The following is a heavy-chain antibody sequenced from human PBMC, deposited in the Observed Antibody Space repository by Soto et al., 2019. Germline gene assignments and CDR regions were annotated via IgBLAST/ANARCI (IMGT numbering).Heavy chain of an antibody. Sequence: GASLRLSCTASGFTFSSDAMSWDHQAPWKGLEWVSAISGSGGSTYYAYSVKGRFTISRDNPKNTLYLQMNSLRAEDAAVYYCAKMGDSSGWSHTENTDYFEYWGQGTLVTVS. CDR2: ISGSGGST. V-gene: IGHV3-23*01. J-gene: IGHJ4*02. D-gene: IGHD6-19*01. CDR1: GFTFSSDA. CDR3: AKMGDSSGWSHTENTDYFEY.